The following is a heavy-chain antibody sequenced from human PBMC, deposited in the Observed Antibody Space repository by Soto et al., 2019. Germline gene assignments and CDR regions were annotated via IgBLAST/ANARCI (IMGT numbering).Heavy chain of an antibody. D-gene: IGHD3-3*01. J-gene: IGHJ6*02. Sequence: SETLSLTCTVSRGAIRSGSFFWGWIRQPPGKGLGWIGTIYTRGSPYYNRSLKSRVPIPLDTSTNQVSLKLSSVPAADPAVYYCARHKGHMLFGVVTGYYGLDVWGQGTTVTVSS. CDR3: ARHKGHMLFGVVTGYYGLDV. CDR1: RGAIRSGSFF. CDR2: IYTRGSP. V-gene: IGHV4-39*01.